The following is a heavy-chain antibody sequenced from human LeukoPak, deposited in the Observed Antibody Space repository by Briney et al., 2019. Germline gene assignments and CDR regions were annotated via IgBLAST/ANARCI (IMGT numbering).Heavy chain of an antibody. CDR2: MNPNSGNT. V-gene: IGHV1-8*03. J-gene: IGHJ4*02. D-gene: IGHD3-22*01. CDR3: ATAPPYDSSGYYLGYYFDY. CDR1: GYTFTTYD. Sequence: GSSVKVSFKASGYTFTTYDINWVGRATGQGGEGMGWMNPNSGNTGFAQKFQGRVTITRNTSISTACMELSSLRSDDTAVYYCATAPPYDSSGYYLGYYFDYWGQGTLVTVSS.